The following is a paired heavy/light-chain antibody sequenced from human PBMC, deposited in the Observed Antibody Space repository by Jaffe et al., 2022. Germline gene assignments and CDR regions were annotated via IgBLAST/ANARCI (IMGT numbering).Heavy chain of an antibody. CDR1: GYRFSTFW. Sequence: EVQLVQSGAEVRKPGESLKISCNASGYRFSTFWIGWVRQMPGKGLEWMGMIDLGGPYTMYSPSFQGLVTISADKSIRTAYLQWGSLKASDTAIYYCASHQSTFPTRPGFDVWGQGTMVTVSS. D-gene: IGHD6-6*01. CDR2: IDLGGPYT. J-gene: IGHJ3*01. V-gene: IGHV5-51*03. CDR3: ASHQSTFPTRPGFDV.
Light chain of an antibody. CDR1: QSLVHTTGYNH. CDR2: VGS. J-gene: IGKJ1*01. Sequence: DIVMTQSPLSLSVTPGESASISCRSSQSLVHTTGYNHLDWYLQKPGQSPQLLIHVGSNRASGVPDRFSGSGSGTDFTLKISRVEAEDVGVYYCMHSLQSPWTFGQGTKVEI. V-gene: IGKV2-28*01. CDR3: MHSLQSPWT.